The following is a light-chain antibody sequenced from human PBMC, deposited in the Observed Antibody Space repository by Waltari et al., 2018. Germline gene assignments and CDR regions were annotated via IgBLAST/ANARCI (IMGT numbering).Light chain of an antibody. J-gene: IGKJ2*01. CDR3: QHYNTYPVT. CDR2: KAS. Sequence: DNQMTQSPSTLSATVGDRITNTCRASVSISTWLAWYQQKPGKAPKLLIYKASDVESGVPSRFSGSGSGTEFTLTISSLQPDDFATYYCQHYNTYPVTFGQGTKLDI. CDR1: VSISTW. V-gene: IGKV1-5*03.